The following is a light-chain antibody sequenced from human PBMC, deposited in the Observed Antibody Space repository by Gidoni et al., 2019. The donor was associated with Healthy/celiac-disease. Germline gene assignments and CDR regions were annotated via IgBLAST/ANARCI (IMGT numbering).Light chain of an antibody. CDR3: NSRDSSGNHVV. CDR2: GKN. CDR1: SLRSYY. Sequence: SSALTQDPAASVALGPTVRITCQGDSLRSYYASWYQQKPGQAPVLVIYGKNNRPSGIPDRFSGSSSGNTASLTITGAQAEDEADYYCNSRDSSGNHVVFGGGTTLTVL. J-gene: IGLJ2*01. V-gene: IGLV3-19*01.